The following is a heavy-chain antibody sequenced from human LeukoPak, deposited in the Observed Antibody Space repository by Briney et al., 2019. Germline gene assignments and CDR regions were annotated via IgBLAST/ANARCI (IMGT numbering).Heavy chain of an antibody. J-gene: IGHJ4*02. CDR1: GGSISSYY. CDR3: ARHGYSSSWYPAYFDY. CDR2: IYDSGST. V-gene: IGHV4-59*08. Sequence: PSETLSLTCTVSGGSISSYYWSWIRQPPGKGLEWIGYIYDSGSTDYNPSLKSRVTISVDTSKNQFSLKVSSVTAADTAVYYCARHGYSSSWYPAYFDYWGQGTLVTVSS. D-gene: IGHD6-13*01.